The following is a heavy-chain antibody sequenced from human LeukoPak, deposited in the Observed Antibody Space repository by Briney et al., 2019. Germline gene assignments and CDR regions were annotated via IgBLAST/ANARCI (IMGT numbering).Heavy chain of an antibody. V-gene: IGHV4-59*01. J-gene: IGHJ6*02. D-gene: IGHD4-17*01. CDR3: AREHGDYYYGMDV. Sequence: SKTLSLTCTVSGGSISSYYWSWIRQPPGKGLEWIGYIYYSGSTNYNPSLKSRVTISVDTSKNQFSLKLSSVTAADTAVYYCAREHGDYYYGMDVWGQGTTVTVSS. CDR2: IYYSGST. CDR1: GGSISSYY.